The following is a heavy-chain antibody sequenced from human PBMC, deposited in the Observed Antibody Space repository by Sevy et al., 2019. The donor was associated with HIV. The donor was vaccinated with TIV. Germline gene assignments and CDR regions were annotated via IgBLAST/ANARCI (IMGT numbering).Heavy chain of an antibody. V-gene: IGHV3-11*06. J-gene: IGHJ4*02. Sequence: GGSLRLSCAASGFAFSDYYMNWIRQAPGKGLEWVSCISGLTNYINYADSVKGRFTISRDNAKNSVYLQMNSLRAEDTAVYYCPRRSSGWDYFDYWGQGTPVTVSS. D-gene: IGHD6-19*01. CDR1: GFAFSDYY. CDR3: PRRSSGWDYFDY. CDR2: ISGLTNYI.